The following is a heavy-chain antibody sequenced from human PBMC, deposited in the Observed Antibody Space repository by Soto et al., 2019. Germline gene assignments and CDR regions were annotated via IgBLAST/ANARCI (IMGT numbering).Heavy chain of an antibody. J-gene: IGHJ4*02. CDR3: GRADPLVPAASPPSSIDC. CDR2: IIPIFDTA. Sequence: SVKVSCKASGDTFSSYAIGWVRQAPGQGLEWMGGIIPIFDTANYAQKFQGRVTITADESTSTAYMELSSLRSEDTAVYFCGRADPLVPAASPPSSIDCWGQGTLVTVSS. CDR1: GDTFSSYA. V-gene: IGHV1-69*13. D-gene: IGHD2-2*01.